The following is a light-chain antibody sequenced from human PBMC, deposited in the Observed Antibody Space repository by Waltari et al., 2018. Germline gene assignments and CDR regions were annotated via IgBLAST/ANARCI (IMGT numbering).Light chain of an antibody. J-gene: IGLJ3*02. Sequence: QSILTQPPSVSGTPGLRVTLSCPGSSSNIGSYAVNCYQQFPGTAPKLLIYYNNQRPSGVPDRFSGSKSGTSASLAISGLQSADEADYHCSAWDDSLNAWVFGGGTRLTVL. CDR2: YNN. CDR1: SSNIGSYA. CDR3: SAWDDSLNAWV. V-gene: IGLV1-44*01.